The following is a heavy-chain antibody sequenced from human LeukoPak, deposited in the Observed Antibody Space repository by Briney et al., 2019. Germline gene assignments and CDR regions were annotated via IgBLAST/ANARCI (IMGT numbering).Heavy chain of an antibody. V-gene: IGHV3-66*01. Sequence: GGSLRLSCADSGFTVSSNSMSWVRQAPGKGLEWVSIIYSGGNTFHADSVKARFSISRDESTDTVYLQMNSLRVEDTAVYCCARGSEYFRHWGQGTLVTVSS. CDR2: IYSGGNT. CDR1: GFTVSSNS. CDR3: ARGSEYFRH. J-gene: IGHJ1*01.